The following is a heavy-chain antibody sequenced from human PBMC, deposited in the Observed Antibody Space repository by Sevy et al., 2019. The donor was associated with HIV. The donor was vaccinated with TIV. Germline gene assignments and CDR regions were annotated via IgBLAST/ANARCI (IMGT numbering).Heavy chain of an antibody. CDR2: SGSGGNT. D-gene: IGHD6-13*01. V-gene: IGHV3-23*01. Sequence: GGSLRLSCAASGFTFSSYAMNWVRQAPGKGLEWVSSGSGGNTYYADSVKGRFTISRDSSKNTVSLQMNSLRAEDSAIYYCAKGTLIGAAGLDAFDIWGQGTKSPSPQ. J-gene: IGHJ3*02. CDR1: GFTFSSYA. CDR3: AKGTLIGAAGLDAFDI.